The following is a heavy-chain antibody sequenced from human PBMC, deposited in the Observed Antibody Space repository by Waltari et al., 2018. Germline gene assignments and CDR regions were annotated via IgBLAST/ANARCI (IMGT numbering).Heavy chain of an antibody. Sequence: QVQLQESGPGLVKPSETLSLTCTVSGGSISSYYWSWIRQPPGKGLAWIGYIYYSGSTNYNPALKSRVTISVDTSKNQFSLKLSSVTAADTAVYYCARDLICSGGSCYPNWYFDLWGRGTLVTVSS. J-gene: IGHJ2*01. CDR2: IYYSGST. CDR1: GGSISSYY. V-gene: IGHV4-59*01. CDR3: ARDLICSGGSCYPNWYFDL. D-gene: IGHD2-15*01.